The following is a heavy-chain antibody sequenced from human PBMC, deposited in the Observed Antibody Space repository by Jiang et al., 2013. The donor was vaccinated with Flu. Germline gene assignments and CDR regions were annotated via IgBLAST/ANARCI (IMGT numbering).Heavy chain of an antibody. CDR2: INPNSGGT. D-gene: IGHD3-16*02. V-gene: IGHV1-2*04. CDR3: ARGWYDYVWGSYRPEAFDI. Sequence: GAEVKKPGASVKVSCKASGYTFTGYYMHWVRQAPGQGLEWMGWINPNSGGTNYAQKFQGWVTMTRDTSISTAYMELSRLRSDDTAVYYCARGWYDYVWGSYRPEAFDIWGQGTMVTVSS. CDR1: GYTFTGYY. J-gene: IGHJ3*02.